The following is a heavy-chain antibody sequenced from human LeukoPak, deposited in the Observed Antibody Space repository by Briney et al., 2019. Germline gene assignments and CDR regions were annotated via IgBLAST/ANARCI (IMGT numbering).Heavy chain of an antibody. CDR1: GYTFISYG. J-gene: IGHJ4*02. D-gene: IGHD2-15*01. V-gene: IGHV1-18*01. Sequence: ASVKVSCKASGYTFISYGISWVRQAPGQGLEWMGWISAYNGNTNYAQKFQGRVTMTTDTSTSAAHMELRSLRSDDTAVYYCARCRPGGSNPFDYWGQGTLVTVSS. CDR2: ISAYNGNT. CDR3: ARCRPGGSNPFDY.